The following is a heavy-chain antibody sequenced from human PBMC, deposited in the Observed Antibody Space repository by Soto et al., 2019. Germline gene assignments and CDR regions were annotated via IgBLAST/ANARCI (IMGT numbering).Heavy chain of an antibody. Sequence: EVQLLESGGGLVQPGGSLRLSCAASGFTFSSYAMSWVRQAPGKGLEWVSAISGSGGSTYYADSVKGRFTISRDNSKNTLYLQMNSLRAEDTAVYYCAKGSYDFWRGYLNSFDYWGQGTLVTVSS. J-gene: IGHJ4*02. CDR3: AKGSYDFWRGYLNSFDY. V-gene: IGHV3-23*01. CDR1: GFTFSSYA. CDR2: ISGSGGST. D-gene: IGHD3-3*01.